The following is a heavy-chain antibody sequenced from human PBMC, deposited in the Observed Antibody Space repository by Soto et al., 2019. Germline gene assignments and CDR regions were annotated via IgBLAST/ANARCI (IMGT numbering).Heavy chain of an antibody. J-gene: IGHJ3*02. CDR1: GFTFSSYA. CDR2: ISGTGGIT. Sequence: QLGGSLRLSCAASGFTFSSYAMSWVRQAPGKGLEWVSGISGTGGITHYADSVKGRFTISRDNSKNTLYLLMNSLRAEDTAVYYCAKDNSDNWVDDAFDIWGQGTMVTVSS. CDR3: AKDNSDNWVDDAFDI. V-gene: IGHV3-23*01. D-gene: IGHD1-1*01.